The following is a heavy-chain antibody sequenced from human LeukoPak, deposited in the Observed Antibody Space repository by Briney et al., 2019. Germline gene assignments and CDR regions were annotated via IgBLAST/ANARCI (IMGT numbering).Heavy chain of an antibody. J-gene: IGHJ4*02. V-gene: IGHV1-18*01. CDR2: ISAYNGNT. Sequence: ASVKVSCKASGYTFTSYGISWVRQAPGQGLEWMGWISAYNGNTNYAQKLQGRVTMTTDTSTSTAYMELRSLRSDDTAVYYCARSSRGDFWSGYYSWYFDYWGQGTLVTVSS. CDR3: ARSSRGDFWSGYYSWYFDY. CDR1: GYTFTSYG. D-gene: IGHD3-3*01.